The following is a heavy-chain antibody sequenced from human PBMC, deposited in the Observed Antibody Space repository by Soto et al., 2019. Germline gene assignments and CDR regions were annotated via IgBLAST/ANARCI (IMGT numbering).Heavy chain of an antibody. CDR1: GYTFTSYG. Sequence: QVQLVQSEGEVRQPGASVKVSCRASGYTFTSYGIIWVRQAPGQGLEWMGYISRNSGVTTYAQTLQGRLTMTTDTSTSTAYMALRSRSSDDTAVYYCVREMWTRSGPQNFFVYWGLGALVTVSS. D-gene: IGHD6-25*01. CDR3: VREMWTRSGPQNFFVY. V-gene: IGHV1-18*01. CDR2: ISRNSGVT. J-gene: IGHJ4*02.